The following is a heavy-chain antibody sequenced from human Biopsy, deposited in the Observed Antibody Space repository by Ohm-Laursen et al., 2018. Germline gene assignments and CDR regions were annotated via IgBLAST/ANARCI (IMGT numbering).Heavy chain of an antibody. J-gene: IGHJ4*02. D-gene: IGHD6-19*01. CDR1: GYAFDTDG. Sequence: SVKVSCKTSGYAFDTDGITWVRQAPGHGLEWMGWVSGYNGNTNYAQKLQGRVTMTIDTSTSTVYMEMRSLRSDDTAVYFRAKGGLSSGPLAYWGQGTLVTVSS. CDR3: AKGGLSSGPLAY. V-gene: IGHV1-18*01. CDR2: VSGYNGNT.